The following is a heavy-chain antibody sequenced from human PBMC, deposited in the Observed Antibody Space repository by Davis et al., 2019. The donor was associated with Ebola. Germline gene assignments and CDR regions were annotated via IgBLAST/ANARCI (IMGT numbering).Heavy chain of an antibody. D-gene: IGHD1-26*01. Sequence: GGSLRPSCAASGFTVSSNYMSWVRQAPGKGLEWVSVIYSGGSTYYADSVKGRFTISRHNSKNTLYLQMNSLRAEDTAVYYCASRPIQGGAPTVYGMDVWGQGTTVTVSS. V-gene: IGHV3-53*04. CDR1: GFTVSSNY. J-gene: IGHJ6*02. CDR3: ASRPIQGGAPTVYGMDV. CDR2: IYSGGST.